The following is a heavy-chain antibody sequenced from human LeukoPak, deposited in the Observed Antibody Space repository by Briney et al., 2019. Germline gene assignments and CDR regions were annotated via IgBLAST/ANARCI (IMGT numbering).Heavy chain of an antibody. CDR2: INHSGST. CDR1: GGSFSGYY. J-gene: IGHJ3*02. V-gene: IGHV4-34*01. CDR3: ARDSLSYDSTTGAFDI. Sequence: SETLSLTCAVYGGSFSGYYWSWIRQPPGKGLEWIGEINHSGSTNYNPSLKSRVTISVDTSKNQFSLKLSSVTAADTAVYYCARDSLSYDSTTGAFDIWGQGTMVTVSS. D-gene: IGHD3-22*01.